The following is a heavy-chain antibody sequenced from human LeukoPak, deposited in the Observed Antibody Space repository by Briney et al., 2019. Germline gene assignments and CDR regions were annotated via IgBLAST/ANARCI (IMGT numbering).Heavy chain of an antibody. Sequence: PGGSLRLSCAASGFTFSSYWISWVRQAPGKGLEWVANIKQDGSEKYYVDSVKGRFTISRDNSKNTLYLQMNSLRAEDTAVYYCARASGYYDSSGPLDYWGQGTLVTVSS. D-gene: IGHD3-22*01. CDR3: ARASGYYDSSGPLDY. V-gene: IGHV3-7*01. CDR1: GFTFSSYW. J-gene: IGHJ4*02. CDR2: IKQDGSEK.